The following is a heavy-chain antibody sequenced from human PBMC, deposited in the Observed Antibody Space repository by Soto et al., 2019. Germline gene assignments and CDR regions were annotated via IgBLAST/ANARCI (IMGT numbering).Heavy chain of an antibody. CDR1: GFTFSSYE. CDR2: ISSSGSTI. CDR3: ARYLGWYQLLFDY. Sequence: GGSLRLSCAASGFTFSSYEMNWVRQAPGKGLEWVSYISSSGSTIYYANSVKGRFTISRDNAKNSLYLQLNSLRAEDTAVYYCARYLGWYQLLFDYWGQGTLFTVSS. J-gene: IGHJ4*02. D-gene: IGHD2-2*01. V-gene: IGHV3-48*03.